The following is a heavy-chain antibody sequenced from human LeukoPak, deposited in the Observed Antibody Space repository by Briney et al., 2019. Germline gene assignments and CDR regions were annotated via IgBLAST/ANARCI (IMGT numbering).Heavy chain of an antibody. CDR3: ARRYYDFWSGYYPAAFDI. V-gene: IGHV4-59*08. Sequence: PSETLSLTCTVSGGSISSYYWSWIRQPPGKGLEWIGYIYYSGSTNYNPSLKSRVTISVDTSKNQFSLKLSSVTAADTAVYYCARRYYDFWSGYYPAAFDIWGQGTMVTVSS. CDR2: IYYSGST. J-gene: IGHJ3*02. CDR1: GGSISSYY. D-gene: IGHD3-3*01.